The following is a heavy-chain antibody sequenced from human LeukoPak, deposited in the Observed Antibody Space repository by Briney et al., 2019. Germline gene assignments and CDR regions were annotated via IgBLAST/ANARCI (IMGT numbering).Heavy chain of an antibody. CDR3: AREVWWELLSTGYFDY. Sequence: ASVKVSCKASGYTFTSYGISWVRQAPGQGLEWMGWISAYNGNTNYAQKLQGRVTMTTDTSTSTAYMELRSLRSDDTAVYYCAREVWWELLSTGYFDYWGQGTLVTVSS. V-gene: IGHV1-18*01. D-gene: IGHD1-26*01. CDR1: GYTFTSYG. CDR2: ISAYNGNT. J-gene: IGHJ4*02.